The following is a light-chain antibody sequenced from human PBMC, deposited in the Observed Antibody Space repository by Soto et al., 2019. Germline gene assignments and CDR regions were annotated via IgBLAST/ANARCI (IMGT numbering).Light chain of an antibody. CDR3: SSYTSSSTPVV. CDR1: SSDVGGYNY. Sequence: QSALTQPASVSGSPGQSITISCTGTSSDVGGYNYVSWYQQHPGKAPKVMIFDVSRRPSGVSNRFSGSKSGNTASLTISGLQVEDEAEYYCSSYTSSSTPVVFGGGTKLTVL. V-gene: IGLV2-14*03. CDR2: DVS. J-gene: IGLJ2*01.